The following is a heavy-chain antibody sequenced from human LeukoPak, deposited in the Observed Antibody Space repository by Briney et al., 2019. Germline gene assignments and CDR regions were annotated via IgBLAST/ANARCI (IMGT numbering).Heavy chain of an antibody. V-gene: IGHV4-39*07. D-gene: IGHD6-13*01. J-gene: IGHJ5*02. Sequence: PSETLSLTCTVSGGSISSSSYYWGWVRQPPGKGLEWIGSIYYSGSTYYNPSLKSRVTISVDTSKNQFSLKLTSVTAADTAVYYCARSPYSSSLDWFDPWGQGTLVTVSS. CDR1: GGSISSSSYY. CDR2: IYYSGST. CDR3: ARSPYSSSLDWFDP.